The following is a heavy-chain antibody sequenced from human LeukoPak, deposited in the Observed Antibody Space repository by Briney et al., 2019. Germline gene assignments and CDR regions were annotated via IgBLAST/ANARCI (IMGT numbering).Heavy chain of an antibody. CDR2: IRSKAYGGTT. D-gene: IGHD6-13*01. CDR1: GFTFGDYA. Sequence: PGGSLRLSCTASGFTFGDYAMSWFRQAAGKGLEWVGFIRSKAYGGTTEYAASVKGRFTISRDDSKSIAYLQMNSLKTEDTAVYYCTRKYSSSWGYRLFDPWGQGTLVTVSS. V-gene: IGHV3-49*03. J-gene: IGHJ5*02. CDR3: TRKYSSSWGYRLFDP.